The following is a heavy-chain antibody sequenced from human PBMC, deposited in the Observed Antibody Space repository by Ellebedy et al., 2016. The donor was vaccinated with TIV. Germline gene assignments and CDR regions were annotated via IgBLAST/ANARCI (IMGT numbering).Heavy chain of an antibody. CDR2: IYHSGST. CDR1: GGSISSGGYS. Sequence: SETLSLXXAVSGGSISSGGYSWSWIRQPPGKGLEWIGYIYHSGSTYYNPSLKSRVTISVDRSKNQFSLKLSSVTAADTAVYYCARGDYYDSSGYYLLGYWGQGTLVTVSS. D-gene: IGHD3-22*01. V-gene: IGHV4-30-2*01. CDR3: ARGDYYDSSGYYLLGY. J-gene: IGHJ4*02.